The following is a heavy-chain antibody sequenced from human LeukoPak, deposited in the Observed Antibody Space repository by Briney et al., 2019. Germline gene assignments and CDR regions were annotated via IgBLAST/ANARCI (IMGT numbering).Heavy chain of an antibody. Sequence: ASETLSLTCAVYGGSFSGDYWSWIRQPPGKGLEWIGEINHSGSTNYNPSLKSRVTISVDTSKNQFSLKLSSVTAADTAVYYCARGVAAAWRGLDWFDPWGQGTLVTVSS. CDR1: GGSFSGDY. V-gene: IGHV4-34*01. CDR3: ARGVAAAWRGLDWFDP. D-gene: IGHD6-13*01. CDR2: INHSGST. J-gene: IGHJ5*02.